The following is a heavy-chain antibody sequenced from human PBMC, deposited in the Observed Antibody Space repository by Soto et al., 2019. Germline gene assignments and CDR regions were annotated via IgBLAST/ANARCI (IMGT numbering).Heavy chain of an antibody. CDR2: ISGPSIYI. CDR3: ARGFRNGFNV. D-gene: IGHD2-8*01. V-gene: IGHV3-21*01. Sequence: EVQLVESGGGLVKPGGSLRLSCVASGFTFSGYSINWVRQASGKGLEWVSYISGPSIYIYYADSVKGRFTLSRDNAKSAVYLQMNSLRAEDTAVYYCARGFRNGFNVWGQGTTVSVSS. CDR1: GFTFSGYS. J-gene: IGHJ6*02.